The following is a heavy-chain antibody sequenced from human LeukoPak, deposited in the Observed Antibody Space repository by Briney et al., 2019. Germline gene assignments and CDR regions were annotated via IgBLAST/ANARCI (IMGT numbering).Heavy chain of an antibody. J-gene: IGHJ4*02. CDR2: VYYSGRT. CDR3: ARGSGSSGYWY. CDR1: GGSISSYY. D-gene: IGHD3-22*01. V-gene: IGHV4-59*01. Sequence: SETLSLTCTVSGGSISSYYWSWIRQPPGKGLEWIGDVYYSGRTNYNPSLKSRVTISVDTSKNQFSLKLSSVTAADTAVYYCARGSGSSGYWYWGQGTLVTVSS.